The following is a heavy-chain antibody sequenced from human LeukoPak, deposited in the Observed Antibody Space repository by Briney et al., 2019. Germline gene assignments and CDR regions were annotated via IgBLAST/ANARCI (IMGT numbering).Heavy chain of an antibody. CDR3: ATEPVLYEKSGTAIGY. J-gene: IGHJ4*02. Sequence: LSGGSLRLSCAASGFTFSSYAMSWVRQAPGKGLEWVSAISGSGGSTYYADSVKGRFTISRDNSKNTLYLQMNSLRAEDTAIYYCATEPVLYEKSGTAIGYWGQGTLVTVSS. V-gene: IGHV3-23*01. CDR1: GFTFSSYA. CDR2: ISGSGGST. D-gene: IGHD5-18*01.